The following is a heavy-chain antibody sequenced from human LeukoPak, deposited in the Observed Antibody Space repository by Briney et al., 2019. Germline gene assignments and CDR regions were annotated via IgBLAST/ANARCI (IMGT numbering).Heavy chain of an antibody. J-gene: IGHJ4*02. CDR2: ISGGGGST. Sequence: PGGSLRLSCAASGFTFTSYSMNRVRQAPGEGLEWVSTISGGGGSTYYADSVKGRFTISRDNSKNTLYLQVNSLRAEDTAVYYCAKGGKWDVTPFDYWGRGTLVTVSS. CDR1: GFTFTSYS. V-gene: IGHV3-23*01. D-gene: IGHD1-26*01. CDR3: AKGGKWDVTPFDY.